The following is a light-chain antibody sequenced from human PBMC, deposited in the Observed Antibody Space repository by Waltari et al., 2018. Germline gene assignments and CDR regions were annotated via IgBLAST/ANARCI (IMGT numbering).Light chain of an antibody. V-gene: IGLV4-69*01. CDR3: QTWGTGIRV. CDR2: LNSDGSH. Sequence: QLVLTQSPSASASLGASFKRTCTLSSGHSSYAIAWHQQQPEKGPRSLMKLNSDGSHSKGDGIPDRFSGSSSGAERSLPTASLQSEDEADYYCQTWGTGIRVFGGGTKLTVL. CDR1: SGHSSYA. J-gene: IGLJ2*01.